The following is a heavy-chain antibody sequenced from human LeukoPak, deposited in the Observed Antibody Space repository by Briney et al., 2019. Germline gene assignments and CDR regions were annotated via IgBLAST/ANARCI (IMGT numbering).Heavy chain of an antibody. CDR3: ARHPSRTYYEILTGYYRDPYFDY. V-gene: IGHV4-39*01. J-gene: IGHJ4*02. CDR2: IFYSGST. CDR1: GGSISTSNYY. Sequence: SETLSLTCTVSGGSISTSNYYWGWIRQPPGKGLEWIGNIFYSGSTYYSPSLRSRVTISLDTSRNQFSLKLSSVTAADTAVYYCARHPSRTYYEILTGYYRDPYFDYWGQGTLVTVSS. D-gene: IGHD3-9*01.